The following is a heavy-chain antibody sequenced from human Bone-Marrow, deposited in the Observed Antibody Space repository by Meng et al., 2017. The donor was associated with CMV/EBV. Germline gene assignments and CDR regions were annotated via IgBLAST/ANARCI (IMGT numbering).Heavy chain of an antibody. V-gene: IGHV3-43*01. J-gene: IGHJ4*02. CDR3: AKGNYYDSSGYSCYFDY. Sequence: GGSLRLSCAASGFTFDDYTMHWVRQAPGKGLEWVSLISWDGGSTYYADSVKGRFTISRDNSKNSLYLQMNSLRTEDTALYYCAKGNYYDSSGYSCYFDYWGQGTLVTFSS. CDR2: ISWDGGST. D-gene: IGHD3-22*01. CDR1: GFTFDDYT.